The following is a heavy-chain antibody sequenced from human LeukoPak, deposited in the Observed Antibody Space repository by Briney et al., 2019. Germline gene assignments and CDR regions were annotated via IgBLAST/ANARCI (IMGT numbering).Heavy chain of an antibody. D-gene: IGHD5-12*01. CDR3: ARSPISGYDPDLDY. Sequence: PGGSLRLSCAASGFTFSSYSMNWVRQAPGKGLEWVSYISSSSSTIYYADSVKGRFTISRDNAKNSLYLQMNGLRDEDTAVYYCARSPISGYDPDLDYWGQGTLVTVSS. V-gene: IGHV3-48*02. CDR2: ISSSSSTI. J-gene: IGHJ4*02. CDR1: GFTFSSYS.